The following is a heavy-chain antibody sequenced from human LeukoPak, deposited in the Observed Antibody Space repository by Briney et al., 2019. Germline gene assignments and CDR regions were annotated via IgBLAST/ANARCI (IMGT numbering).Heavy chain of an antibody. CDR3: ARVLFPSGWYSPFDY. Sequence: GGSLRLSCAASGFTFSSYWMHWVRQAPGKGLVWVSRINSDGSSTSYADSVKGRFTISRDNAKNTLYLQMNSLRAQDTAVYYCARVLFPSGWYSPFDYWGQGTLVTVSS. CDR1: GFTFSSYW. V-gene: IGHV3-74*01. D-gene: IGHD6-19*01. J-gene: IGHJ4*02. CDR2: INSDGSST.